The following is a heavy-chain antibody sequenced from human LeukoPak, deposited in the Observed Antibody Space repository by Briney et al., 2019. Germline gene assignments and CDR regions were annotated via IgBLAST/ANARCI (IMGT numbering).Heavy chain of an antibody. Sequence: PGGSLRLSCAASGFTFSSYGMHWVRQAPGKGLEWVAVIWYDGSNKYYADSVKGRFTTSRDNSKNTLYLQMNSLRAEDTAVYYCAREALMVRGVILYYFDYWGQGTLVTVSS. D-gene: IGHD3-10*01. CDR3: AREALMVRGVILYYFDY. V-gene: IGHV3-33*01. CDR1: GFTFSSYG. J-gene: IGHJ4*02. CDR2: IWYDGSNK.